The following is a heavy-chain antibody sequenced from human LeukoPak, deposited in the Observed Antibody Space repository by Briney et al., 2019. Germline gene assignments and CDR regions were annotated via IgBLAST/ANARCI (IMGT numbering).Heavy chain of an antibody. CDR1: GFSFSSYW. J-gene: IGHJ5*02. CDR2: INTDGSTT. Sequence: GGSLRLSCTASGFSFSSYWMHWVRQAPGKGLVWVSRINTDGSTTNYADSVRGRFTISRDNAKNTLYLQMTSLRAEDTAIYFCVGVLEGRDDWVDPWGQGILVTVSS. CDR3: VGVLEGRDDWVDP. V-gene: IGHV3-74*01.